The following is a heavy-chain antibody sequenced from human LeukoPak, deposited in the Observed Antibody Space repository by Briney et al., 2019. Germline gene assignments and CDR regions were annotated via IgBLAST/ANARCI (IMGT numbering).Heavy chain of an antibody. D-gene: IGHD5-18*01. V-gene: IGHV3-9*01. Sequence: GGSLRLSCATSGFSIGDYAMHWVRQAPGKGLEWVSGISWNSGKINYADSVKGRFTISRDNSKNTLYLQMNSLRAEDTAVYYCARAPIQLWPHFDYWGQGTLVTLSS. J-gene: IGHJ4*02. CDR2: ISWNSGKI. CDR1: GFSIGDYA. CDR3: ARAPIQLWPHFDY.